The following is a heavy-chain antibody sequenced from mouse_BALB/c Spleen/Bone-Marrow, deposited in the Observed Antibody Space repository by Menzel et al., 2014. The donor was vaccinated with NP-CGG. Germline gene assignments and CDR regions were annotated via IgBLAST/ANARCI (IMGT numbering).Heavy chain of an antibody. CDR2: INPYNGAT. CDR3: TRGGY. J-gene: IGHJ2*01. Sequence: VHVKQSGPELVKPGASVKISCKASGYSFTGYYMHWVKQSHVKSLEWIGRINPYNGATNYNQNFKDKASLTVDKSSSTAYMELHSLTSEDSAVYYCTRGGYWGQGTTLTVSS. V-gene: IGHV1-31*01. CDR1: GYSFTGYY.